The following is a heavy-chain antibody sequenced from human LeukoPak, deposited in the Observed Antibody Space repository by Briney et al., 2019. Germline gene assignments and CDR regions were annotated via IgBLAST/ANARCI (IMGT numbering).Heavy chain of an antibody. Sequence: SETLSLTCTVSGGSISSYYWSWIRQPPGKGLEWIGNIYTSGNTNYNPSLKSRVAISVDTSKNQFSLKLSSVTAADTAVYYCARDGDASRFGESTRIKYYYYYYMDVWGKGTTVTVSS. V-gene: IGHV4-59*01. CDR1: GGSISSYY. CDR2: IYTSGNT. CDR3: ARDGDASRFGESTRIKYYYYYYMDV. D-gene: IGHD3-10*01. J-gene: IGHJ6*03.